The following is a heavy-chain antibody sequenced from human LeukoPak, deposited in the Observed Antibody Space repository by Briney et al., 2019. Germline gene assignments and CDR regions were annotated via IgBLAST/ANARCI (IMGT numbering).Heavy chain of an antibody. CDR1: GFTFSSYS. J-gene: IGHJ4*02. CDR3: ARGANY. CDR2: ISTSSNTI. Sequence: QSGGSLRLSCAASGFTFSSYSMNWVRQAPGKGLEWVSYISTSSNTIYYADSVKGRFTISRDNAKNSLYLQMNSLRAEDTSVYYCARGANYWGQGTLVTVSS. V-gene: IGHV3-48*01.